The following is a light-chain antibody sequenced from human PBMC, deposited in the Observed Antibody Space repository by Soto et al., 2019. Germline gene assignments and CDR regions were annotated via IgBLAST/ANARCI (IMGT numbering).Light chain of an antibody. J-gene: IGKJ1*01. Sequence: DVVVTQSPLSLPVTLGQPASISCRSNQSLVYSDGNAYLNWFHQRPGQSPRRLIYKVSNRDSRVPDRFSGSGSGTDFTLKISRVEAEDVGVYYCMQGSHWPPGTFGQGTKVDIK. CDR1: QSLVYSDGNAY. V-gene: IGKV2-30*01. CDR2: KVS. CDR3: MQGSHWPPGT.